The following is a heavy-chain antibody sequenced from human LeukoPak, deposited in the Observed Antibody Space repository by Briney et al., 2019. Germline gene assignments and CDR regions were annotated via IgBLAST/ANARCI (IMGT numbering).Heavy chain of an antibody. D-gene: IGHD6-13*01. CDR2: ILGDGSST. CDR1: GFTFDDYA. CDR3: AKDRYSSSWYTIDY. J-gene: IGHJ4*02. Sequence: PGGSLRLSCAASGFTFDDYAMHWVRRVPGKGLEWVSLILGDGSSTNYADSVKGRFTISRDNSKNSLYLHMNSLRVEDTALYFCAKDRYSSSWYTIDYWGQGTLVTVSS. V-gene: IGHV3-43*02.